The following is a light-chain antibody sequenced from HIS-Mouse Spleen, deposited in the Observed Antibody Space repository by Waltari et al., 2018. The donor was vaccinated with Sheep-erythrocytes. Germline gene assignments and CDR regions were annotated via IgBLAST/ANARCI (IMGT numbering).Light chain of an antibody. CDR1: RIDVGGYTY. V-gene: IGLV2-11*01. J-gene: IGLJ1*01. CDR2: DVS. Sequence: QSALTQPRSVSGSPGPSVTIPCPGTRIDVGGYTYVSWYQQHPGKAPKLMIYDVSKRPSGVPDRFSGSKSGNTASLTISGLQAEDEADYYCCSYAGSYNHVFATGTKVTVL. CDR3: CSYAGSYNHV.